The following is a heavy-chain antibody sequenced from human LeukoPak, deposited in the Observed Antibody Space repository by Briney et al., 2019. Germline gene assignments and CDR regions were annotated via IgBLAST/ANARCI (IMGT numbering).Heavy chain of an antibody. Sequence: SETLSLTCTVSGGSISSSSYYWGWIRQPPGKGLEWIGSIYYSGSTYYNPSLKSRVTMSVDTSKKQFSLKLSSVTAADTAVYYCARHAVEAASRWFDPWGQGTLVTVSS. J-gene: IGHJ5*02. CDR2: IYYSGST. V-gene: IGHV4-39*01. CDR3: ARHAVEAASRWFDP. D-gene: IGHD1-1*01. CDR1: GGSISSSSYY.